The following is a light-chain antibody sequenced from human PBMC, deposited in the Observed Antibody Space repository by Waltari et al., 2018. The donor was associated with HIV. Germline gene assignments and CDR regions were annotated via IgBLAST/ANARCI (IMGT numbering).Light chain of an antibody. CDR3: QQYNDWPYT. V-gene: IGKV4-1*01. Sequence: DVVVTQSPDSLAVSLGERATLHCKSNQSLLYISNNQNYLAWYQQKAGQRPKLLIYWAYIRESGVPDRFSGSGSETDFTLTISSLQAEDFAVYYCQQYNDWPYTFGQGTKL. CDR1: QSLLYISNNQNY. CDR2: WAY. J-gene: IGKJ2*01.